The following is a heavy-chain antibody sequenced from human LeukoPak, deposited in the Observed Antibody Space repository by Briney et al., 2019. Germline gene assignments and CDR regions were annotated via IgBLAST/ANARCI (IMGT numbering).Heavy chain of an antibody. Sequence: SVKVSCKASGGTFISYAISWVRQAPGQGLEWMGGIIPIFGTANYAQKFQGRVTITADESTSTAYMELSSLRSEDTAVYYCARDRAGLDMDSSGPFDYWGQGTLVTVSS. CDR1: GGTFISYA. D-gene: IGHD3-22*01. CDR2: IIPIFGTA. CDR3: ARDRAGLDMDSSGPFDY. J-gene: IGHJ4*02. V-gene: IGHV1-69*13.